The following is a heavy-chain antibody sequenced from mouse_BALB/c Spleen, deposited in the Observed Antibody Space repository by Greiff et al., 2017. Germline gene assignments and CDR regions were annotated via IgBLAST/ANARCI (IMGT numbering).Heavy chain of an antibody. Sequence: QVQLQQSGPELVKPGASVKISCKASGYAFSSSWMNWVKQRPGQGLEWIGRIYPGDGDTNYNGKFKGKATLTADKSSSTAYMQLSSLTSVDSAVYFCATEYYGSSSGRYFDVWGAGTTVTVSS. CDR3: ATEYYGSSSGRYFDV. J-gene: IGHJ1*01. CDR2: IYPGDGDT. CDR1: GYAFSSSW. V-gene: IGHV1-82*01. D-gene: IGHD1-1*01.